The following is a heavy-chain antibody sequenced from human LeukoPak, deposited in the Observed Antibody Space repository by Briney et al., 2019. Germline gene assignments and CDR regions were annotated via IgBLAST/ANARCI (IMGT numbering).Heavy chain of an antibody. CDR1: GGSISSSSYY. CDR3: ASPAEGY. J-gene: IGHJ4*02. V-gene: IGHV3-7*03. Sequence: PSETLSLTCTVSGGSISSSSYYWGWIRQPPGKGLEWVANIRQDGSEKYYVDSVKGRFTISRDNAQNSLYLQMNSLRVEDTAVYYCASPAEGYWGQGTLVTVSS. CDR2: IRQDGSEK.